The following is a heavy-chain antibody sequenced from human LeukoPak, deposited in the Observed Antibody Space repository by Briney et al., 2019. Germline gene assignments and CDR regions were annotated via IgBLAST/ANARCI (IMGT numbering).Heavy chain of an antibody. V-gene: IGHV1-8*01. CDR1: GYTFTSYD. CDR3: ARSVRQGYWFDP. CDR2: INPNSGNT. J-gene: IGHJ5*02. Sequence: ASVKVSCKASGYTFTSYDINWVRQATGQGLEWMGWINPNSGNTGYAQKFQGRVTMTRNTSISTAYMELSSLRSEDTAVYYCARSVRQGYWFDPWGQGTLVTVSS.